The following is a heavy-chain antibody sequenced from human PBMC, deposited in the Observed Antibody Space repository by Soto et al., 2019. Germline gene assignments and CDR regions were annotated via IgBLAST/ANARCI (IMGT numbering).Heavy chain of an antibody. V-gene: IGHV3-74*01. D-gene: IGHD3-10*01. CDR3: ARGAGGYYYMDV. Sequence: EVQLVESGGGLVQPGGSLRLSCAASGFTFSSYWMHWVRQAPGKGLVWVSRMYSDGSRTSYADAVKGRFTISRDNAKNTLYLQMDSLSPEDTAVYYCARGAGGYYYMDVWGKGTTVTVSS. CDR1: GFTFSSYW. J-gene: IGHJ6*03. CDR2: MYSDGSRT.